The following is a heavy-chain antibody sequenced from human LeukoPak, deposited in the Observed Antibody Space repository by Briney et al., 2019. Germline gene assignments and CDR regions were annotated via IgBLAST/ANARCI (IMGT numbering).Heavy chain of an antibody. J-gene: IGHJ5*01. CDR2: IYSSGST. CDR3: AKSDGYGLIDS. Sequence: SETLSLTCTVSGGSISSSNYYWGWVRQPPGKGLEWVGNIYSSGSTYYNSSLKSRVTISIDTSNNQLPLKMSSMTAADTAVYYCAKSDGYGLIDSWGQGTLVTVSS. D-gene: IGHD2-21*02. V-gene: IGHV4-39*01. CDR1: GGSISSSNYY.